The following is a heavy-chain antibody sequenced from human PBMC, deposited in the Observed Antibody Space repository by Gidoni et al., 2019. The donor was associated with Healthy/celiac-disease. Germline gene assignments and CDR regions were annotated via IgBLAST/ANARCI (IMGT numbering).Heavy chain of an antibody. J-gene: IGHJ5*02. V-gene: IGHV3-43*01. D-gene: IGHD6-19*01. Sequence: EVQLVEAGGVVVKPGGSLRLSCEAPGFTCDDDTMHWVRQAPGKGLEWVSLISWDGGSTYYADSVNGRFTISRDNSKNSLYLQMNSLRTEDTALYYCAKDKWGVHDTERGVNWFDPWGQGTLVTVSS. CDR3: AKDKWGVHDTERGVNWFDP. CDR1: GFTCDDDT. CDR2: ISWDGGST.